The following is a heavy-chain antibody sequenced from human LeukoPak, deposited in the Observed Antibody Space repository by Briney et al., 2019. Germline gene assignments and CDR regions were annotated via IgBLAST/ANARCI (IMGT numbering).Heavy chain of an antibody. V-gene: IGHV3-15*01. CDR3: IGRSGSFGFA. J-gene: IGHJ5*02. D-gene: IGHD1-26*01. Sequence: GGSLRLSCAASGFTFSNAWMSWVRQAPGKGLEWVGPIKSKTDGGTTDYAAPVKGRFTISRDDSKTTLYLQMNSLKTEDTAVYYCIGRSGSFGFAWGQGTLVTVSS. CDR2: IKSKTDGGTT. CDR1: GFTFSNAW.